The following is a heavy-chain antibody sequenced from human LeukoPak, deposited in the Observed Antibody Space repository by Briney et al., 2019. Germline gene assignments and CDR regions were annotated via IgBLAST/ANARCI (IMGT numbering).Heavy chain of an antibody. V-gene: IGHV1-69*04. CDR3: ARAYVIATPAASGGYYGMDV. J-gene: IGHJ6*02. CDR2: IIPILGIA. Sequence: SVTVSFKASVGTFIIYAISWVRQAPGQGLEWMGRIIPILGIANYAQKFQGRVTITADKSTSTAYMELSSLRSEDTAVYYCARAYVIATPAASGGYYGMDVWGQGTTVTVSS. D-gene: IGHD3-22*01. CDR1: VGTFIIYA.